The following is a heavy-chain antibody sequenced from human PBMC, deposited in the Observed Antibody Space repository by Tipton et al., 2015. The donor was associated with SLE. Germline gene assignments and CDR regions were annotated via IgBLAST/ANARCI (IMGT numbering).Heavy chain of an antibody. J-gene: IGHJ4*02. CDR1: ADPISSFH. D-gene: IGHD6-13*01. Sequence: TLSLTCTVSADPISSFHWSWFRQPPGKRLEWLRDVYQSRTTNSNPSLKSRVTISVDTSKNQFSLKVSSVTAADTAVYYCARLGVGCVNCWYCFVHWGQGALVTVSS. CDR2: VYQSRTT. V-gene: IGHV4-59*01. CDR3: ARLGVGCVNCWYCFVH.